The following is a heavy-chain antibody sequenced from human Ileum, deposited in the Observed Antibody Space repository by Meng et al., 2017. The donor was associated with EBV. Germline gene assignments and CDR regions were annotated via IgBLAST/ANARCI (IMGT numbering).Heavy chain of an antibody. V-gene: IGHV4-34*02. CDR1: GGFFSGYY. CDR3: AREARSSGYHPGIGP. J-gene: IGHJ5*02. CDR2: INHSGST. Sequence: QVQLQQGGAGLLKPSETLSLTCAVYGGFFSGYYWSWIRQSPGKGLEWIGEINHSGSTNYNPSLKSRVTISVDTSKNQFSLKLTSVTAADTAVYYCAREARSSGYHPGIGPWGQGTLVTGSS. D-gene: IGHD3-22*01.